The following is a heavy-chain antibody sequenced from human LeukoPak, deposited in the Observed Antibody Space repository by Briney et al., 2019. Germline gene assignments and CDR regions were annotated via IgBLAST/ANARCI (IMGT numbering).Heavy chain of an antibody. D-gene: IGHD2/OR15-2a*01. Sequence: PSETLSLTCTVSGGSISSSSYYWSWIRQPPGKGLEWIGYIYYSGSSNYNPSLKSRVTISVDTSKNQFSLKLTSVTAADSAVYYCARLMNIAAADYWGQGTLVTVSS. CDR3: ARLMNIAAADY. J-gene: IGHJ4*02. CDR2: IYYSGSS. V-gene: IGHV4-61*05. CDR1: GGSISSSSYY.